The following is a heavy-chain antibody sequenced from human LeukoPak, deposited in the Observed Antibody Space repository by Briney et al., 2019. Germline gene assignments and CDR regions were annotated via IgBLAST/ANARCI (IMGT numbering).Heavy chain of an antibody. CDR1: GFTFDDYA. D-gene: IGHD2-2*01. V-gene: IGHV3-9*01. J-gene: IGHJ6*02. Sequence: PGGSLRLSCAASGFTFDDYAMHWVRQAPGKGLEWVSGISWNSGSIGYADSVKGRFTISRDNAKNSLYLQMNSLRAEDTALYYCAKGSRYYYGMDVWGQGTTVTVSS. CDR3: AKGSRYYYGMDV. CDR2: ISWNSGSI.